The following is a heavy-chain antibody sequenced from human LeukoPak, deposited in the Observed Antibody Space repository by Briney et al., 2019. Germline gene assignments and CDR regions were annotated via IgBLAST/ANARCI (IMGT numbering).Heavy chain of an antibody. V-gene: IGHV3-23*01. Sequence: GGSRSLSFVASGFSFSTYAMSWVRQAPGKGLEWVSGISGSGVDTHYADSVKGRFRISRDNSQNTLYLQLSSLRAEDTAVYYCASGTYRLGDYWGLGTLVTVSS. CDR3: ASGTYRLGDY. J-gene: IGHJ4*02. D-gene: IGHD3-10*01. CDR2: ISGSGVDT. CDR1: GFSFSTYA.